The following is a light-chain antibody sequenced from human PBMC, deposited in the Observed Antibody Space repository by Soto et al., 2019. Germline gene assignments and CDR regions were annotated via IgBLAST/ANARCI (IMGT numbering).Light chain of an antibody. V-gene: IGLV2-14*01. Sequence: QSVLTQPASVSGSPGQSITISCTGTSSDVGGYNYVSWYQQHPGKAPKLMIYEVSNRPSGVSSRFSGSKSGNTASLTISGLQAEDEADSYCSSYTSSSTLYVSGTGTKVTVL. CDR1: SSDVGGYNY. CDR3: SSYTSSSTLYV. J-gene: IGLJ1*01. CDR2: EVS.